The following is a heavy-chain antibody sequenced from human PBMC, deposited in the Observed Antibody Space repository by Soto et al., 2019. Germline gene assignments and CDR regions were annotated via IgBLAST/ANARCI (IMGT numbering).Heavy chain of an antibody. CDR1: GFTFSSHW. Sequence: EVQLVESGGGLVQPGGSLRLSCAASGFTFSSHWMSWVRQAPGKGLEWVANIKHDGSETYYVDSVEGRFTISRDNAKNSLELQKHSLRAEDTAGYYCARDDYNWARDYWGQGTLVTVSS. CDR2: IKHDGSET. J-gene: IGHJ4*02. V-gene: IGHV3-7*01. CDR3: ARDDYNWARDY. D-gene: IGHD4-4*01.